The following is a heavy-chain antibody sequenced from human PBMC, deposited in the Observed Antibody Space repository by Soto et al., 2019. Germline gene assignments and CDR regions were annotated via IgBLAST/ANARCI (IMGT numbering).Heavy chain of an antibody. V-gene: IGHV3-53*01. J-gene: IGHJ6*02. D-gene: IGHD3-10*01. CDR2: IYSGGST. CDR1: GFTVSSNY. Sequence: EVQLVESGGGLIQPGGSLRLSCAASGFTVSSNYMSWVRQAPGKGLEWVSVIYSGGSTSYADSVKGRFTISRDNSKNTLYLQMNSLRAEDTAVYYCARGGMEFYYYYGMDVWGQGTTVTVSS. CDR3: ARGGMEFYYYYGMDV.